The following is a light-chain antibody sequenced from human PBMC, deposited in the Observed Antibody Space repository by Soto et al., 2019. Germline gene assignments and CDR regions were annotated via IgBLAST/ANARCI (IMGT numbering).Light chain of an antibody. CDR2: GNS. CDR1: SSNIGAGYD. V-gene: IGLV1-40*01. CDR3: QSYDSSLDV. Sequence: HSVLTQPPSVSGAPGQRVTISCTGSSSNIGAGYDVHWYQQLPGTAPKLLIYGNSNRPSGVPDRFSGSKSGTSASLAITGLQAEDEADYYCQSYDSSLDVFGTGTKLTVL. J-gene: IGLJ1*01.